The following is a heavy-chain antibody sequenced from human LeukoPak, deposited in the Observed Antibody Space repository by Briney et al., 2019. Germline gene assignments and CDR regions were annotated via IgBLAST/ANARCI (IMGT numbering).Heavy chain of an antibody. CDR1: GFTFSSYW. J-gene: IGHJ4*02. D-gene: IGHD3-9*01. V-gene: IGHV3-7*03. Sequence: GGSLRLSCAASGFTFSSYWMSWVRQAPGKGLEWVANIKQDGSEKYYVDSVKGRFTISRDNAKNTLYLQMNSLRAEDTAVYYCASVISDILTGYSWYFDYWGQGTLVTVSS. CDR3: ASVISDILTGYSWYFDY. CDR2: IKQDGSEK.